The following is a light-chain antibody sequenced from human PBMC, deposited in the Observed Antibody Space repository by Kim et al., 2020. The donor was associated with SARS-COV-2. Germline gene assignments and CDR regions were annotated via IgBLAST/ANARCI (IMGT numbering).Light chain of an antibody. V-gene: IGKV1-5*03. CDR1: QSISSW. Sequence: ASVGDRVTITCRASQSISSWLAWYQQKPKKAPKLLIYKASSLESGVPSRFSGSGSGTEFTLTISSLQPDDFATYYCQQYNSYSLTFGGGTKVDIK. CDR3: QQYNSYSLT. J-gene: IGKJ4*01. CDR2: KAS.